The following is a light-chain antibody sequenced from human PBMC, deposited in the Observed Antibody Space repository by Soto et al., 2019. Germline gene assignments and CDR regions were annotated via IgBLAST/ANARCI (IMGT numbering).Light chain of an antibody. CDR2: DAS. V-gene: IGKV1-5*01. CDR3: QQYNTYSWT. Sequence: MRQSPATLSVSPGAGATLSCRASQGIGDTLAWYQQKPGKAPKLLIYDASTLESGVPSRFRGSGSGTEFTLTISSLQPDDFATYYCQQYNTYSWTFGQGTKVDIK. CDR1: QGIGDT. J-gene: IGKJ1*01.